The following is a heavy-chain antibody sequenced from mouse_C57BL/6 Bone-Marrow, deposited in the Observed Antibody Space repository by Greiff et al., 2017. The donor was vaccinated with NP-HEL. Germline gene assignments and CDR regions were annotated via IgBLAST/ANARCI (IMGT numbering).Heavy chain of an antibody. CDR3: SLRHDDSWPFAY. CDR1: GFNIKDDY. V-gene: IGHV14-4*01. D-gene: IGHD1-1*01. Sequence: VQLQQSGAELVRPGASVKLSCTASGFNIKDDYMHWVKQRPEQGLEWIGWIDPENGDTEYASKFQGKATITADTSSNTAYLQLSSLTSEDTAVYYCSLRHDDSWPFAYWGQGTLVTVSA. CDR2: IDPENGDT. J-gene: IGHJ3*01.